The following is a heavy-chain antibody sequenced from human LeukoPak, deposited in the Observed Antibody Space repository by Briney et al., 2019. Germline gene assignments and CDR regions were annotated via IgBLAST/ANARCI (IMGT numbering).Heavy chain of an antibody. V-gene: IGHV4-59*08. CDR1: GGSISSYY. CDR2: IYYSGST. CDR3: ARAEHNWFDP. Sequence: SETLSLTCTVSGGSISSYYWSWIRQPPGKGLEWIGYIYYSGSTNYNPSLKSRVTISVDTSKNQFSLKLSSVTAADTAVYYCARAEHNWFDPWGQGTLVTVSS. J-gene: IGHJ5*02.